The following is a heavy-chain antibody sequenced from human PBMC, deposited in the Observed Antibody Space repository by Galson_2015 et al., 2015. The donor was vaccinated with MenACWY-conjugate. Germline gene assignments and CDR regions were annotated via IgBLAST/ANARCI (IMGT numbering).Heavy chain of an antibody. J-gene: IGHJ2*01. CDR1: GFPFSSYE. CDR3: TREFTIAVTSPRPTTGYWYFDL. CDR2: ITGSGSTM. Sequence: SLRLSCAASGFPFSSYEMNWVCQAPGKGLEWVSYITGSGSTMYYAGSVKGRFTISRDNAKNSLYLQMNSLRAEDTAIYYCTREFTIAVTSPRPTTGYWYFDLWGRGTLVTVSS. D-gene: IGHD6-19*01. V-gene: IGHV3-48*03.